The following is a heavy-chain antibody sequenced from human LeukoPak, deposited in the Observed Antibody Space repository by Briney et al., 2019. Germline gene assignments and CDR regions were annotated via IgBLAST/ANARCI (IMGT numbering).Heavy chain of an antibody. CDR2: ISGSGGST. Sequence: PGGSLRLSCAASGFTVSSNYMSWVRQAPGKGLEWVSAISGSGGSTYYADSVKGRFTISRDNSKNTLYLQMNSLRAEDTAVYYCAKDLDVVVPAATYWLADAFDIWGQGTMVTVSS. CDR1: GFTVSSNY. CDR3: AKDLDVVVPAATYWLADAFDI. D-gene: IGHD2-2*01. J-gene: IGHJ3*02. V-gene: IGHV3-23*01.